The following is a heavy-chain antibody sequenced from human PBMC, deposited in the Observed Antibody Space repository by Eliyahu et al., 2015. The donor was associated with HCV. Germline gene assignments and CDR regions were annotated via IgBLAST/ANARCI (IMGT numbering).Heavy chain of an antibody. CDR3: AKDKRGDGSGWSYDY. J-gene: IGHJ4*02. Sequence: EVQLVESGGGLVQPGRSLRLSCAASGFTFDDYAMHWVRQAPGKGLEWVSGISWNSGSIGYADSVKGRFTISRDNAKNSLYLQMNSLRAEDTALYYCAKDKRGDGSGWSYDYWGQGTLVTVSS. CDR1: GFTFDDYA. D-gene: IGHD6-19*01. CDR2: ISWNSGSI. V-gene: IGHV3-9*01.